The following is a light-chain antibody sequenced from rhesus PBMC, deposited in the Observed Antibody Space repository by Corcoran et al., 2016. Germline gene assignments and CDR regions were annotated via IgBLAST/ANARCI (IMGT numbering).Light chain of an antibody. CDR1: QAISNT. CDR3: QHGYGVLVS. Sequence: DIQVTQSPSSLSASVGDTVTITCQASQAISNTLAWYQKKPGNVPKLLIYAAYTLQTGVPYRLNGSGSGTDFTLTISSLQPEDIATYDGQHGYGVLVSFGQGTKVEIK. V-gene: IGKV1-33*02. CDR2: AAY. J-gene: IGKJ2*01.